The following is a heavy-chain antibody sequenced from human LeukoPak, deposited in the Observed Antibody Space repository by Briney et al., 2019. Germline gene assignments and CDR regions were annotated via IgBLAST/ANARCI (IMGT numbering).Heavy chain of an antibody. CDR1: GFPFSAYA. D-gene: IGHD2-8*01. CDR3: AKDNGFPGLFDY. Sequence: GSLRLSCAASGFPFSAYAMHWVRQAPGKGLEWVAVISYDGSNKYYADSVKGRFTISRDNSKNTLYLQMNSLRAEDTAVYYCAKDNGFPGLFDYWGQGTLVTVSS. J-gene: IGHJ4*02. V-gene: IGHV3-30*04. CDR2: ISYDGSNK.